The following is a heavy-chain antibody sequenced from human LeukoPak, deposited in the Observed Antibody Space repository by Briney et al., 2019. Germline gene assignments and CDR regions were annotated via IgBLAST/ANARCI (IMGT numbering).Heavy chain of an antibody. V-gene: IGHV4-38-2*02. CDR3: ARVGATYAFHI. CDR2: IYHSGST. Sequence: SETLSLTCTVSGYSISSGYYGGWIRQPPGKVLEWIVNIYHSGSTYYNPSLKSRVTISVDTSKNQFSLKVNSVTAADTAVYSCARVGATYAFHIWGQGTMVTVSS. D-gene: IGHD1-26*01. CDR1: GYSISSGYY. J-gene: IGHJ3*02.